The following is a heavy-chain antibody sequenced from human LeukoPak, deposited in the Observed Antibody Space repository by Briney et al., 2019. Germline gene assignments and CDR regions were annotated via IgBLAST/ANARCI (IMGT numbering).Heavy chain of an antibody. Sequence: GGSLRLSCAASGFTFSSYGMSWVRQAPGKGLEWVSTISGSGGSTYYADSVKGRFTISRDNSKNTLYLQMNSLRAEDTAVYYCARGRTDYYYYYMDVWGKGTTVTVSS. CDR1: GFTFSSYG. CDR3: ARGRTDYYYYYMDV. CDR2: ISGSGGST. J-gene: IGHJ6*03. D-gene: IGHD1-1*01. V-gene: IGHV3-23*01.